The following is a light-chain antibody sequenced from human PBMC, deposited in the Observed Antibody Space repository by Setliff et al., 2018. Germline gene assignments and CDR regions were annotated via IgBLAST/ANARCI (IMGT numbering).Light chain of an antibody. CDR3: NAYSADTTYV. CDR2: AVS. J-gene: IGLJ1*01. Sequence: QSGLTQPASVSGSPGQSITISCSGTGRDVGSYDLVSWYQQHPGKAPKLIIYAVSDRPSGVSHRFSGSKSGNTAYLTISGLRTEDEADYYCNAYSADTTYVFGSGTKVTVL. CDR1: GRDVGSYDL. V-gene: IGLV2-14*03.